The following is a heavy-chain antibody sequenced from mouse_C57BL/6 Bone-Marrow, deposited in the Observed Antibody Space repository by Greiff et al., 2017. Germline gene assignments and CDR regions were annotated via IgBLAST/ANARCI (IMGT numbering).Heavy chain of an antibody. CDR3: ANYYGSSHWYFDV. Sequence: VPLVESGGDLVKPGGSLKLSCAASGFTFSSYGMSWVRQTPDKRLEWVATISSGGSYTYYPDSVKGRFTISRDNAKNTLYLQMSSLKSEDTAMYYCANYYGSSHWYFDVWGTGTTVTVSS. J-gene: IGHJ1*03. CDR2: ISSGGSYT. D-gene: IGHD1-1*01. CDR1: GFTFSSYG. V-gene: IGHV5-6*01.